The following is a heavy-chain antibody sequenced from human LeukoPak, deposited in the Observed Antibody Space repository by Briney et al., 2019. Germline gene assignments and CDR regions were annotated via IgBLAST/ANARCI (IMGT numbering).Heavy chain of an antibody. J-gene: IGHJ4*02. D-gene: IGHD1-26*01. CDR2: INSYGSST. CDR3: ARSSPSYRFDY. CDR1: GFTFSSYW. Sequence: PGGSLRLSCAASGFTFSSYWMHWVRQAPGKGLVWVSRINSYGSSTSYADSVKGRFTISRDNAKNTLYLQMNSLRAEDTAVYYCARSSPSYRFDYWGQGTLVTVSS. V-gene: IGHV3-74*01.